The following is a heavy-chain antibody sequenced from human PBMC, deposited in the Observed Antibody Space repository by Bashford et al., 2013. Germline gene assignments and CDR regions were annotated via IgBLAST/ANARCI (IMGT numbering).Heavy chain of an antibody. D-gene: IGHD3-9*01. Sequence: ASVKVSCKASGYTFTSYGISWVRQAPGQGLEWMGWISAYNGNTNYAQKLQGRVTMTTDTSTSTAYMELRSLRSDDTAVYYCARDRGPFDWLFHFDYWGQGTLVTVSS. J-gene: IGHJ4*02. CDR1: GYTFTSYG. V-gene: IGHV1-18*04. CDR3: ARDRGPFDWLFHFDY. CDR2: ISAYNGNT.